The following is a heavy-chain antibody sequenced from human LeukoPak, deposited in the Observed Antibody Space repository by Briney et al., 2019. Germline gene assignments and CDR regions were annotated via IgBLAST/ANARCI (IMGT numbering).Heavy chain of an antibody. Sequence: ASVKVSCKASGGTFSSYAISWVRQAPGQGLEWMGWINPNSGGTNYAQKFQGRVTMTRDTSISTAYMELSRLRSDDTAVYYCARDLGPGGYYYYYMDVWGKGTTVTVSS. V-gene: IGHV1-2*02. CDR2: INPNSGGT. CDR1: GGTFSSYA. CDR3: ARDLGPGGYYYYYMDV. J-gene: IGHJ6*03.